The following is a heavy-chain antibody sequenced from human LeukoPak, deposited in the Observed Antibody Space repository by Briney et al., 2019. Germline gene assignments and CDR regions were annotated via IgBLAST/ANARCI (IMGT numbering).Heavy chain of an antibody. CDR2: INAGNGNT. Sequence: ASVKVSCKASGYTFTSYAMHWVRQAPGQRLEWMGWINAGNGNTKYSQKFQGRVTITRDTSASTAYMELSSLRSEDTAVYYCARAPQQWLVLPDYWGQGTLVTVSS. V-gene: IGHV1-3*01. CDR1: GYTFTSYA. CDR3: ARAPQQWLVLPDY. D-gene: IGHD6-19*01. J-gene: IGHJ4*02.